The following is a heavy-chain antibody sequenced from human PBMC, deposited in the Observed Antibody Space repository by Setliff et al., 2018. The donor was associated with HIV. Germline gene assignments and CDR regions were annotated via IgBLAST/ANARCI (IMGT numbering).Heavy chain of an antibody. J-gene: IGHJ4*02. CDR2: IFHGGNT. D-gene: IGHD6-13*01. Sequence: NPSETLSLTCTVSGGPIRSPNWWSWVRQPPGKGLEWIGEIFHGGNTNYSPSLESRVTLSVDKSKNQFSLRLSSVTAADTAVYYCATLAAAGESYDYWGQGSLVTSPQ. V-gene: IGHV4-4*02. CDR3: ATLAAAGESYDY. CDR1: GGPIRSPNW.